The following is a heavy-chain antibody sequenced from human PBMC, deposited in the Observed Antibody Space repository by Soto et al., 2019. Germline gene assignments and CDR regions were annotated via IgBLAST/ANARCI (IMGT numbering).Heavy chain of an antibody. CDR1: GSRFSNYG. CDR2: ISLYSDGT. J-gene: IGHJ5*02. D-gene: IGHD2-2*01. CDR3: ARVVPGAEAWFGP. V-gene: IGHV1-18*01. Sequence: ASVKVSCKVSGSRFSNYGITWVRQAPGQPLEWLGWISLYSDGTNYAQKFQGRVSMTTDTSTTTAYMELRSLRSDDTAVYYCARVVPGAEAWFGPWGQGTLVTVSS.